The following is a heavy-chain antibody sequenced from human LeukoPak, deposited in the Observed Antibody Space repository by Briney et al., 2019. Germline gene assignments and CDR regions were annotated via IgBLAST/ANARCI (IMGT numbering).Heavy chain of an antibody. J-gene: IGHJ4*02. Sequence: GGSLRLSCAASGFTFSSYWMSWVRQAPGKGLEWVANIRQDGSEKYYVDSVKGRFTISRDNAKNSLYLQMNSLRAEDTALYYCLREVDWKYAFDYWGRGTLVTVSS. D-gene: IGHD1-7*01. CDR2: IRQDGSEK. CDR3: LREVDWKYAFDY. V-gene: IGHV3-7*01. CDR1: GFTFSSYW.